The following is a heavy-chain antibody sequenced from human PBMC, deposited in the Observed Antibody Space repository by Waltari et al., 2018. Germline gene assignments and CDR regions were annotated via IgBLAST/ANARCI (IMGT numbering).Heavy chain of an antibody. V-gene: IGHV1-69-2*01. CDR3: ATALGDSSSASRPFDF. CDR2: VDPEDGET. Sequence: EVQLLQSGAELQEPGTTVRISCKVSGYTLSDYYIQWVQQAPGKGLRWMGLVDPEDGETIYADNVQGRVTISADTSTDTAFMELSSLRSEDTAVFYCATALGDSSSASRPFDFWGQGTMITVSS. CDR1: GYTLSDYY. J-gene: IGHJ3*01. D-gene: IGHD6-19*01.